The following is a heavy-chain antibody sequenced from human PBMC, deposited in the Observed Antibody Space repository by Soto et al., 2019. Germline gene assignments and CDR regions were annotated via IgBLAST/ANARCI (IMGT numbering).Heavy chain of an antibody. V-gene: IGHV1-18*01. CDR3: AMVDVYVTPSPQDV. J-gene: IGHJ6*02. CDR1: GYTFTRYG. D-gene: IGHD3-16*01. CDR2: INTYNGNT. Sequence: QVQLVQSGAEVKNPGASVKVSGKASGYTFTRYGIGWGRQAPGQGLEWMGWINTYNGNTNYAQNVQGRVTLTTDTSTSTAYMELRSLRSNDTAIYYCAMVDVYVTPSPQDVWGQGTTVIVSS.